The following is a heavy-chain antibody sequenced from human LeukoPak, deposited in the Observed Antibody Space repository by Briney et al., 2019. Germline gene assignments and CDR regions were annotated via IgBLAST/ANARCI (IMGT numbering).Heavy chain of an antibody. Sequence: SETLSLTCTVSGGSISSYYWSWIRRPPGKGLEWIGYIYYSGSTNYNPSLKSRVTISVDTSKNQFSLKLSSVTAADTAVYYCARAARVWTLSVGARFDYWGQGTLVTVSS. D-gene: IGHD2-15*01. J-gene: IGHJ4*02. CDR2: IYYSGST. V-gene: IGHV4-59*01. CDR3: ARAARVWTLSVGARFDY. CDR1: GGSISSYY.